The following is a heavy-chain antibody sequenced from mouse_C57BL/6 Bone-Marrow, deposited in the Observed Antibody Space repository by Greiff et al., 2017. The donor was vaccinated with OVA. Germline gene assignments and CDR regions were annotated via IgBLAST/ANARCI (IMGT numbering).Heavy chain of an antibody. D-gene: IGHD1-1*01. CDR3: AKNYYGSSSFAY. CDR2: IWRGGST. CDR1: GFSLTSYG. V-gene: IGHV2-5*01. Sequence: VQLQQSGPGLVQPSQSLSITCTVSGFSLTSYGVHWVRQSPGKGLEWLGVIWRGGSTDYTAAFMSSLSITKDNSKSQVFFKMNSLQADDTAIYNCAKNYYGSSSFAYWGQGTLVTVSA. J-gene: IGHJ3*01.